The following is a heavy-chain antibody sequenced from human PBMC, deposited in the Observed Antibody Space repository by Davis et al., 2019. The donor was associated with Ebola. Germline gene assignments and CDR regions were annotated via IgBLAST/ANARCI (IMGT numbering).Heavy chain of an antibody. CDR2: IWYDGSNK. V-gene: IGHV3-33*01. Sequence: GESLKISCAASGFTFSSYGMHWVRQAPGKGLEWVAVIWYDGSNKYYADSVKGRFTISRDNSKNTLYLQMNSLRAEDTAVYYCARGRLWFGELLISYYGMDVWGQGTTVTVSS. D-gene: IGHD3-10*01. J-gene: IGHJ6*02. CDR3: ARGRLWFGELLISYYGMDV. CDR1: GFTFSSYG.